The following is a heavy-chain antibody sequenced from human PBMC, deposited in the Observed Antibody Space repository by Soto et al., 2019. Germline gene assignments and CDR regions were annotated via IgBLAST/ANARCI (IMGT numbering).Heavy chain of an antibody. V-gene: IGHV4-39*01. Sequence: SETLSLTCTVSGGSISSSSYYWAWIRQPPGKGLEWIGNIYYSGSTYYNSSLESRVTISVDTSKNQFSLKLSSVTAADTAVYYCARHYPFGSGSYSPYYFDSWGQGTLVAVSS. J-gene: IGHJ4*02. CDR1: GGSISSSSYY. CDR2: IYYSGST. D-gene: IGHD3-10*01. CDR3: ARHYPFGSGSYSPYYFDS.